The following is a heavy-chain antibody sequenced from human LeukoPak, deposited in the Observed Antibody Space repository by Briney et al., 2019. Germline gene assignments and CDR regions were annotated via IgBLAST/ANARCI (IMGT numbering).Heavy chain of an antibody. CDR1: GGTFSSYA. CDR2: IIPILGIA. CDR3: ARDREDIVALYYFDY. V-gene: IGHV1-69*04. D-gene: IGHD5-12*01. Sequence: SVKVSCKASGGTFSSYAISWVRQAPGQGLEWMGRIIPILGIANYAQKFQGRVTITADKSTSTAYMELSSLRSEDTAAYYCARDREDIVALYYFDYWGQGTLVTVSS. J-gene: IGHJ4*02.